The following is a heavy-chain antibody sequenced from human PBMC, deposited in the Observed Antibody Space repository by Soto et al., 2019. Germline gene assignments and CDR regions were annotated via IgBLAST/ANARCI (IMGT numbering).Heavy chain of an antibody. Sequence: PSETLSLTCAVYGGSFSGYHWSWIRQPPGKGLEWIGEINHSGSTNYNPSLKSRVTISVDTSKNQFSLKLSSVTAADTAVYYCARGAFYYDSSGYYYPQLYYFDYWGQGTLVTVSS. D-gene: IGHD3-22*01. CDR1: GGSFSGYH. CDR3: ARGAFYYDSSGYYYPQLYYFDY. CDR2: INHSGST. J-gene: IGHJ4*02. V-gene: IGHV4-34*01.